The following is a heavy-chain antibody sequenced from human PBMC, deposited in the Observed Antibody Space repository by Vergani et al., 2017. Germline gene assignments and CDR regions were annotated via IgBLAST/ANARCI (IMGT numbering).Heavy chain of an antibody. CDR3: AGGTVATQTAQYYFDY. J-gene: IGHJ4*02. V-gene: IGHV4-34*01. Sequence: QVQLQQWGAGLLKPSETLSLTCAVYGGSFSGYYWSWIRQPPGKGLEWIGEINHSGSTNYNPSLKSRVTISVDTSKNQFSLKLSSVTAADTAVYYCAGGTVATQTAQYYFDYWGQGTLVTVSS. D-gene: IGHD4-23*01. CDR1: GGSFSGYY. CDR2: INHSGST.